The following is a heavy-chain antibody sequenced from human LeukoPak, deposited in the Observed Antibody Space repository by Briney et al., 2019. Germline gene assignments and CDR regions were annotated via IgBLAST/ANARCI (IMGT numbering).Heavy chain of an antibody. CDR3: ARDPPTY. CDR2: ISISGSTI. J-gene: IGHJ4*02. Sequence: GGSLRLSRAASGFTISSYEMNWVRQAPGKGLEWVSYISISGSTIYYTDSVKGRFTISRDNAKNSLYLQMNSLRAEDTAVYYCARDPPTYWGQGTLVTVSS. V-gene: IGHV3-48*03. CDR1: GFTISSYE.